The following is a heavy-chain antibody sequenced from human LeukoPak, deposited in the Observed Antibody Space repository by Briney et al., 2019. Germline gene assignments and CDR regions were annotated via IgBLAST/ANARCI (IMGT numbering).Heavy chain of an antibody. CDR2: ISSSGSTI. Sequence: GGSLRLSCAASGFTFSSYEMNWVRQAPGKGLEWVSYISSSGSTIYYADSAKGRFTISRDNAKNSLYLQMNSLRAEDTAVYYCARDKGFYDSSGYYYEGAFDIRGQGTMVTVSS. CDR1: GFTFSSYE. D-gene: IGHD3-22*01. CDR3: ARDKGFYDSSGYYYEGAFDI. J-gene: IGHJ3*02. V-gene: IGHV3-48*03.